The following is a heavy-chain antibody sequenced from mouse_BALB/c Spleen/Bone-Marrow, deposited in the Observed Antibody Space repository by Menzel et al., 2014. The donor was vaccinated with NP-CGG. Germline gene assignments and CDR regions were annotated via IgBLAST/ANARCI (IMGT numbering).Heavy chain of an antibody. D-gene: IGHD2-4*01. CDR3: ARSRGYYDYWYFDV. CDR1: GYTFTSYW. CDR2: IDPSDSYT. J-gene: IGHJ1*01. Sequence: QVQLKESGAELVKPGASVKLSCKASGYTFTSYWMHWVKQRPGQGLEWIGEIDPSDSYTNYNQKFKGKATLTVDKSSSTAYMQLGSLTSEDSAVYYCARSRGYYDYWYFDVWGAGTTVTVSS. V-gene: IGHV1-69*02.